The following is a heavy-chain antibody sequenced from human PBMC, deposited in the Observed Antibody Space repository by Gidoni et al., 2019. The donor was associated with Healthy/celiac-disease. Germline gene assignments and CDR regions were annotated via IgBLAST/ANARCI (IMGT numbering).Heavy chain of an antibody. D-gene: IGHD1-26*01. J-gene: IGHJ4*02. Sequence: QVQLVQSGAEVKKPGASVKVSCQASGYTFTSYAMHWVRQAPGQRLEWMGWINAGNGNTKYSQKFQGRVTITRDTSASTAYMELSSLRSEDTAVYYCAHSGSYYGQFDYWGQGTLVTVSS. CDR1: GYTFTSYA. V-gene: IGHV1-3*01. CDR3: AHSGSYYGQFDY. CDR2: INAGNGNT.